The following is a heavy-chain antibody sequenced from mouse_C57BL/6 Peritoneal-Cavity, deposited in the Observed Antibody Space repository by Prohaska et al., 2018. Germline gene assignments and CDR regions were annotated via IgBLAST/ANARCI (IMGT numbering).Heavy chain of an antibody. Sequence: GKGLEWLGVIWSGGSTDYNAAFISRLSISKDNSKSQVFFKMNSLQADDTAIYYCARWGVANYYFDYWGQGTTLTVSS. V-gene: IGHV2-2*01. CDR2: IWSGGST. CDR3: ARWGVANYYFDY. D-gene: IGHD1-1*01. J-gene: IGHJ2*01.